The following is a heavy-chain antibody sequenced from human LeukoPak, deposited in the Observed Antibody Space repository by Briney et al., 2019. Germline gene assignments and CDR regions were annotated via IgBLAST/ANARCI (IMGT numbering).Heavy chain of an antibody. V-gene: IGHV3-53*01. J-gene: IGHJ6*02. Sequence: PGGSLRLSCAASGSTVSSNYMSWVRQAPGKGLEWVSVIYSGGSTYYADSVKGRFTISRDNSKNTLYLQMNSLRAEDTAVYYCARDNAVDTAMAEDYYGMDVWGQGTTVTVSS. CDR2: IYSGGST. CDR3: ARDNAVDTAMAEDYYGMDV. CDR1: GSTVSSNY. D-gene: IGHD5-18*01.